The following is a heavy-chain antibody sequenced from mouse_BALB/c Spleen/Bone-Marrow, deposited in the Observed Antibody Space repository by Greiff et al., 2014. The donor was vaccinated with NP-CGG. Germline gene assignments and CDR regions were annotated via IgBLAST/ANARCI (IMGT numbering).Heavy chain of an antibody. CDR1: GYTFTSYW. Sequence: QVQLQQSGAELARPGASVKLSCKASGYTFTSYWMQWVKQRPGQGLEWIGAIYPGDGDTRYTQKFKGKATLTADKFSSTAYMQLSSLASEDSAVYYCAKEGRGAYWGQGTLVTVSA. CDR3: AKEGRGAY. J-gene: IGHJ3*01. D-gene: IGHD3-3*01. CDR2: IYPGDGDT. V-gene: IGHV1-87*01.